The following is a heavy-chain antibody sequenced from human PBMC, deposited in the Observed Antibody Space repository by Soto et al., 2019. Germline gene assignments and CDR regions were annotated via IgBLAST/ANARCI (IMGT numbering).Heavy chain of an antibody. CDR3: ARVPYSSRWDNWLDP. V-gene: IGHV1-8*01. CDR2: MNPNSGNT. Sequence: ASVKVSCKASGYTFTSYDISWVRQATGQGLEWMGWMNPNSGNTGYAQKFQGRVTMTRNTSISTAYMELSSLRSEDTAVYYCARVPYSSRWDNWLDPWGQGVMVTVSS. J-gene: IGHJ5*02. D-gene: IGHD6-13*01. CDR1: GYTFTSYD.